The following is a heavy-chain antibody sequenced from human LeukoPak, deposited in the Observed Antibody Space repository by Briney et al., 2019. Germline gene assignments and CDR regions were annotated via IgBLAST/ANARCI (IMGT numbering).Heavy chain of an antibody. J-gene: IGHJ6*02. CDR3: ARYCSGGSCYFNYYYGMDV. D-gene: IGHD2-15*01. CDR2: MNPNSGNT. CDR1: GYTFTSYD. V-gene: IGHV1-8*01. Sequence: ASMKVSCKASGYTFTSYDINWVRQATGQGLEWMGWMNPNSGNTGYAQKFQGRVTMTRNTSISTAYMELSSLRSEDTAVYYCARYCSGGSCYFNYYYGMDVWGQGTTVTVSS.